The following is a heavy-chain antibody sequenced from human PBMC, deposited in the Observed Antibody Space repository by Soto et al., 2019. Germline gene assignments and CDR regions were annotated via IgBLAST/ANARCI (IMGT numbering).Heavy chain of an antibody. CDR2: ISYDGSNK. J-gene: IGHJ6*02. CDR1: GFTFSSYA. D-gene: IGHD2-15*01. CDR3: ARELGSCSGGSCYTGLYYYYYGIDV. V-gene: IGHV3-30-3*01. Sequence: PGGSLRLSCAASGFTFSSYAMHWVRQAPGKGLEWVAVISYDGSNKYYADSVKGRFTISRDNSKNTLYLQMNSLRAEDTAVYYCARELGSCSGGSCYTGLYYYYYGIDVWGHGTTVTVSS.